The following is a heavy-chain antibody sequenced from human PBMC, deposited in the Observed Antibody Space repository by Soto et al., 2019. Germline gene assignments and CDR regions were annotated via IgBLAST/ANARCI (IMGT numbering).Heavy chain of an antibody. CDR2: ISPTGGTT. CDR1: GFIFRIYD. CDR3: AKLAPELSTSPRYFDP. Sequence: GGSMRLSCATSGFIFRIYDMSWVRQAPGKGLEWVSGISPTGGTTYYADSVKGRFTISRDNSGHTLFLTLKSLRVDDTAIYYCAKLAPELSTSPRYFDPWGQGALVTVS. V-gene: IGHV3-23*01. J-gene: IGHJ4*03. D-gene: IGHD1-7*01.